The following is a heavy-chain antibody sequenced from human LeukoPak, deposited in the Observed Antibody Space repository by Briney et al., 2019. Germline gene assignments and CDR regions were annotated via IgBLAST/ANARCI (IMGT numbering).Heavy chain of an antibody. Sequence: GGSLRLSCAASGFTFSGYAMTWVRQARGKALEWVSSITGSGDYTYYIDSVKGRFTISRDNSKNILYLQMNSLRGEDTALYYCAKDGLYYDGSAHVYYFDYWGQGTLVAVSS. V-gene: IGHV3-23*01. CDR2: ITGSGDYT. CDR1: GFTFSGYA. J-gene: IGHJ4*02. D-gene: IGHD3-22*01. CDR3: AKDGLYYDGSAHVYYFDY.